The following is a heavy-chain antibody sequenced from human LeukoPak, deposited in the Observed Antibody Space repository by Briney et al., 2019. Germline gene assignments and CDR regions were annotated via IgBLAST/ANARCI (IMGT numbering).Heavy chain of an antibody. CDR3: ARIEYSGPLDY. V-gene: IGHV4-39*07. D-gene: IGHD1-26*01. CDR2: IYYNGRT. Sequence: SETLSLTCTVSGGSFSSSNYYWGWIRQPPGKGLGGLGSIYYNGRTYYNPSLKRRVTISVDTSKNQFSLKLSSVPAADTAVFYCARIEYSGPLDYWGQGTLVTVSS. J-gene: IGHJ4*02. CDR1: GGSFSSSNYY.